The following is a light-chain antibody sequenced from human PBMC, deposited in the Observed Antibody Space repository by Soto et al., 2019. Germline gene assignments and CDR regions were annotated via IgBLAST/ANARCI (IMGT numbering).Light chain of an antibody. J-gene: IGKJ1*01. CDR1: QSVTTW. Sequence: DIQMTQSPSTLSASVGDRVTITCRASQSVTTWLAWYQQTPGKAPKLLIYTASTLKSGVPSRFSGSGSGTEFTLTISSLQPDDFAPYYCQHYNSYSEAFGQGTKVDIK. CDR3: QHYNSYSEA. CDR2: TAS. V-gene: IGKV1-5*03.